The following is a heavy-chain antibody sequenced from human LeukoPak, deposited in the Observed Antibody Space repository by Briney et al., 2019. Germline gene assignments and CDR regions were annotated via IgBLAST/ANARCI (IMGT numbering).Heavy chain of an antibody. CDR3: ARDLYGGLFDY. V-gene: IGHV4-34*01. Sequence: SETLSLTCAAYGGSFSGYYWNWIRQPPGKGLEWIGEIKHSGSTNYNPSLKSRVTMSVDTSNNQISLKLNSVTAADTAVYYCARDLYGGLFDYWGQGTLVTVSS. CDR1: GGSFSGYY. J-gene: IGHJ4*02. D-gene: IGHD4/OR15-4a*01. CDR2: IKHSGST.